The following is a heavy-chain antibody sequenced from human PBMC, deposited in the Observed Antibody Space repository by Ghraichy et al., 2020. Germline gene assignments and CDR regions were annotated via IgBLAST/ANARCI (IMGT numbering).Heavy chain of an antibody. CDR3: ASLAVAGTYFDY. Sequence: SVKVSCKDYEGPFRRSANNWVRLDPGHGLEWTGVIIPIFGTANYAQKFQGRVTITADKSTSKAYMELSSLGSEDTAVYYCASLAVAGTYFDYWGQGTLVTVSA. CDR1: EGPFRRSA. V-gene: IGHV1-69*06. D-gene: IGHD6-19*01. J-gene: IGHJ4*02. CDR2: IIPIFGTA.